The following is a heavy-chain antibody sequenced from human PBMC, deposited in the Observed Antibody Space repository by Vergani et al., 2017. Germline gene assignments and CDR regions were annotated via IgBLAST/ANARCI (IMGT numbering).Heavy chain of an antibody. CDR3: ARLGLTASRREAPFFDY. CDR2: IKEDGSET. V-gene: IGHV3-7*01. Sequence: EVQLVESGGGLVQPGGSLRLSCAASGFTFSSYWMSWVRQAPGKGLEWVANIKEDGSETFYVDSVMGRFTISRDNTKNSLYLQMNSLRAEDTAVYFCARLGLTASRREAPFFDYWGQGTLVTVSS. J-gene: IGHJ4*02. CDR1: GFTFSSYW. D-gene: IGHD6-13*01.